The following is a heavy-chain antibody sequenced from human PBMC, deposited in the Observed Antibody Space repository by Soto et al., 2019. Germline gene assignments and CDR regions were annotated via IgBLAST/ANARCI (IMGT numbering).Heavy chain of an antibody. J-gene: IGHJ6*02. D-gene: IGHD6-13*01. CDR2: ISGSGDRT. V-gene: IGHV3-23*01. CDR1: GLTFSSYA. CDR3: AKRFSTTSDYYYGMDV. Sequence: PGGSLRLSCAVSGLTFSSYAMSWVRQAPGKGLEWVSAISGSGDRTYYADSVKGRFTISRDNSKSTLFLQMNSLRAEDTALYYCAKRFSTTSDYYYGMDVWGQGTTVTVSS.